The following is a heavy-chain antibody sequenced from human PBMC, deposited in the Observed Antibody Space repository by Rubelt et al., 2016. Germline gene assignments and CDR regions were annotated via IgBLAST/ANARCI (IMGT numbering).Heavy chain of an antibody. D-gene: IGHD5-18*01. CDR3: ARDRHNYGPVDY. CDR1: GGSFSGHS. Sequence: QVPLQQWGAGLLKPSETLSLSCAVYGGSFSGHSWSWIRQPPGKGLAWIGNIYYSGSPNYNPSIERRVPLSVNTSHNHFSLNLTAVTAADTAVYFCARDRHNYGPVDYWGQRILVTVSS. J-gene: IGHJ4*02. V-gene: IGHV4-34*11. CDR2: IYYSGSP.